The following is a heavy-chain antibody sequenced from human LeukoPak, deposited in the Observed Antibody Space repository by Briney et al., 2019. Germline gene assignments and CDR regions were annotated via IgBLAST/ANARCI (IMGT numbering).Heavy chain of an antibody. CDR3: ARGADCDFWSGYLFHYYYYYGMDV. CDR1: GFTFSSYW. D-gene: IGHD3-3*01. J-gene: IGHJ6*02. CDR2: IKQDGSEK. V-gene: IGHV3-7*01. Sequence: GGSLRLSCAASGFTFSSYWMSWVRQAPGKGLEWVANIKQDGSEKYYVDSVKGRFTISRDNAKNSLYLQMNSLRAEDTAVYYCARGADCDFWSGYLFHYYYYYGMDVWGQGTTVTVSS.